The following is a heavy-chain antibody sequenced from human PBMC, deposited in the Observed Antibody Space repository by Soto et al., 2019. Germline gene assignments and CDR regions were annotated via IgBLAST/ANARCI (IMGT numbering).Heavy chain of an antibody. V-gene: IGHV4-34*01. Sequence: PSETLSLTCAVYGGSFSGYYWSWIRQPPGKGLEWIGEINHSGSTNYNPSLKSRVTISVDTSKNQFSLKLSSVTAADTAVYYCGRGYSYGPKVYYYYDLMDVWGKGTTVTVS. D-gene: IGHD5-18*01. CDR1: GGSFSGYY. CDR2: INHSGST. CDR3: GRGYSYGPKVYYYYDLMDV. J-gene: IGHJ6*03.